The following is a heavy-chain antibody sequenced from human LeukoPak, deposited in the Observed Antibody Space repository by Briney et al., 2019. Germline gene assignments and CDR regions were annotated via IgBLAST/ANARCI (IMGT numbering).Heavy chain of an antibody. D-gene: IGHD1-26*01. CDR2: INPSGGST. CDR3: ARDQGGFDY. Sequence: SSVTVSYKPSGYTFTNYYMHWLRQAPGQGREWMGIINPSGGSTSYAQKFQGRVTMTRDTSTSTVYMELSSLRSEDTAVYYCARDQGGFDYWGQGTLVTVSS. CDR1: GYTFTNYY. V-gene: IGHV1-46*01. J-gene: IGHJ4*02.